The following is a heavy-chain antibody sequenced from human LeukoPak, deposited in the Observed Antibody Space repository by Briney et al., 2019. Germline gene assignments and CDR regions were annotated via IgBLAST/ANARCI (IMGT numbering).Heavy chain of an antibody. J-gene: IGHJ4*02. V-gene: IGHV1-8*01. Sequence: GASVKVSCKSSGYTFTSYDIHWVRQATGQGLEWMGWMNPNSGNTGYAQKFQGRVTMNRNTSISTAYMELSSLRSEDTAVYYCASREEDGVGATTMDYWGQGTLVTVSS. CDR1: GYTFTSYD. CDR2: MNPNSGNT. D-gene: IGHD1-26*01. CDR3: ASREEDGVGATTMDY.